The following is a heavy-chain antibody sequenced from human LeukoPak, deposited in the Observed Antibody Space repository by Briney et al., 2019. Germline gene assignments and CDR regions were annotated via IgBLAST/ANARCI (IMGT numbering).Heavy chain of an antibody. V-gene: IGHV3-48*03. CDR2: IDIGGGAT. Sequence: GGSLRLSCAASGFTFSSYEMNWVRRAQGKGLEWISYIDIGGGATHYADSVKGRFTISRDNAASSLYLHMHNLRAEDTAIYYFARDSGIGYDPARSAFEVWGPGTKVTVSS. CDR3: ARDSGIGYDPARSAFEV. D-gene: IGHD5-12*01. CDR1: GFTFSSYE. J-gene: IGHJ3*01.